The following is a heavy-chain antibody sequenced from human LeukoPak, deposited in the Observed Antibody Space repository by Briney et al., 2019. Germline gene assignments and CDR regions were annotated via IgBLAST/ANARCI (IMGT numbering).Heavy chain of an antibody. V-gene: IGHV3-21*01. CDR1: GFTFSSYS. CDR3: AKKLGTTDY. Sequence: GGSLRLSCAASGFTFSSYSMNWVRQAPGKGLEWVSSISSSSSYIYYADSVKGRFTISRDNAKNSLYLQTNSLRAEDTAVYYCAKKLGTTDYWGQGTLVTVSS. CDR2: ISSSSSYI. J-gene: IGHJ4*02. D-gene: IGHD7-27*01.